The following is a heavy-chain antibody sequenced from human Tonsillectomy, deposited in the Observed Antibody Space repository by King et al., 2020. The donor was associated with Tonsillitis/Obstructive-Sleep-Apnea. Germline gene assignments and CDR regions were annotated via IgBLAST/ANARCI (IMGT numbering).Heavy chain of an antibody. J-gene: IGHJ4*02. CDR3: ARGIPHTPTTGGDY. Sequence: VQLVESGGGLVQPGGSLRLSCAASGFTFSSYWMHWVRHAPGEGLVWVSRINSDWSSTSYADSVKGRFTISRDNAKNTLYLQMNSLRAEDTAVYYCARGIPHTPTTGGDYWGQGTLVTVSS. CDR1: GFTFSSYW. D-gene: IGHD4-17*01. CDR2: INSDWSST. V-gene: IGHV3-74*01.